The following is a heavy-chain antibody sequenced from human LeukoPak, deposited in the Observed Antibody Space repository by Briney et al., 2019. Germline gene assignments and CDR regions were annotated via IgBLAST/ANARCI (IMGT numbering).Heavy chain of an antibody. CDR3: AKDFRLYYYYMDV. CDR2: ISGSGGST. CDR1: GFTFSSYG. J-gene: IGHJ6*03. V-gene: IGHV3-23*01. Sequence: GGSLRLSCAASGFTFSSYGMSWVRQAPGKGLEWVSAISGSGGSTYYADSVKGRFTISRDNSKNTLYLQMNSLRAEDTAVYYCAKDFRLYYYYMDVWGKGTTVTISS.